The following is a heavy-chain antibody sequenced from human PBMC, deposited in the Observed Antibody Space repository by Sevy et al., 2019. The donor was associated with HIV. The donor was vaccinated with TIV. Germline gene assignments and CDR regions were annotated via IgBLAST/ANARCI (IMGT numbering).Heavy chain of an antibody. Sequence: GGSLRLSCAASGFNLNSYWMSWVRQAPGKGLEWVANINQDGSVKYYVDSVKGRFTISRDNARNSLYLRMSSLRAEDTALYYCVRAIAAAGSFWGQGTLVTVSS. CDR2: INQDGSVK. J-gene: IGHJ4*02. V-gene: IGHV3-7*01. CDR3: VRAIAAAGSF. D-gene: IGHD6-13*01. CDR1: GFNLNSYW.